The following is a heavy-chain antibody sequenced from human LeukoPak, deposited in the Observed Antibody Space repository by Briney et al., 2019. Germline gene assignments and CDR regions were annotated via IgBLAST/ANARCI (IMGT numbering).Heavy chain of an antibody. Sequence: QPGGSLRLSCAASGFTVSSSYMTWVRQAPGKGLEWVSVIYSGDSTYYADSVKGRFTISRDNSKNTLYLQMNSLRAEDTAVYYCARDRVTAVDYSFDYWGQGTLVTVSS. CDR1: GFTVSSSY. CDR3: ARDRVTAVDYSFDY. CDR2: IYSGDST. D-gene: IGHD2-21*02. J-gene: IGHJ4*02. V-gene: IGHV3-66*01.